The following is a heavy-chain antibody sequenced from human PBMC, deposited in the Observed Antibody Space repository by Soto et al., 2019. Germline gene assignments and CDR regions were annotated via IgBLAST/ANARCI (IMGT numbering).Heavy chain of an antibody. V-gene: IGHV4-39*01. J-gene: IGHJ5*02. CDR1: GGAITISNYY. CDR3: ASQYYYDSSGYYYGRWFDP. D-gene: IGHD3-22*01. CDR2: IYFSGSS. Sequence: SETLSLTCAVSGGAITISNYYWGWIRQPPGKGLEWIGSIYFSGSSYYNPSLKSRVTISVDSSNNQFSLKLTSVTAADTAVYYCASQYYYDSSGYYYGRWFDPWVQGTLVTVSS.